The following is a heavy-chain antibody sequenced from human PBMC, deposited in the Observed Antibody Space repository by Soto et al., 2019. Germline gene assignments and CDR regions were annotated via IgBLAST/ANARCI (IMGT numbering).Heavy chain of an antibody. V-gene: IGHV4-4*07. Sequence: SETLSLTYTISGASISAFYWSWIRKSAGKRLEWIGRIYATGTTDYNPSLKSRVMMSVDTSKKQFSLKLRSVTAADTAVYYCVRDGTKTLRDWFDPWGQGISVTVSS. CDR1: GASISAFY. D-gene: IGHD1-1*01. CDR2: IYATGTT. J-gene: IGHJ5*02. CDR3: VRDGTKTLRDWFDP.